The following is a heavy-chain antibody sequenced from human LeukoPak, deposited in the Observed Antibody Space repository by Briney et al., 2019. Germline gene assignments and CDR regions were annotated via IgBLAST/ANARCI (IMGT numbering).Heavy chain of an antibody. Sequence: SETLSLTCTVSGGSISSFYWSWIRQPPGKGLEWIGYIYYSGSTNYNPSLKSRVTISVDTSKNQFSLKLSSVTAADTAVYYCARDRAYSGSFDYWGQGTLVTVSS. V-gene: IGHV4-59*01. CDR2: IYYSGST. CDR3: ARDRAYSGSFDY. D-gene: IGHD2-15*01. J-gene: IGHJ4*02. CDR1: GGSISSFY.